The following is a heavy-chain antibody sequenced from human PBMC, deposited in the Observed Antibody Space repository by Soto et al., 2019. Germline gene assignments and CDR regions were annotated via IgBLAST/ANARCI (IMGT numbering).Heavy chain of an antibody. CDR2: LYNSGNT. CDR1: GGSISNYF. CDR3: AGTSKWLAFDY. Sequence: PSETLSLICTVSGGSISNYFWGWIRQPPGRGLEWIGSLYNSGNTNYNPSLKSRVTISVDTSKNHFSLNLSSVTAADTAVYYCAGTSKWLAFDYWGQGALVTVS. V-gene: IGHV4-59*01. D-gene: IGHD6-19*01. J-gene: IGHJ4*02.